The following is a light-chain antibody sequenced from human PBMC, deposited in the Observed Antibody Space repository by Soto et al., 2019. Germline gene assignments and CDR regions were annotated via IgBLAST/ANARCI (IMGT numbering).Light chain of an antibody. CDR1: QSVSSY. V-gene: IGKV3-11*01. Sequence: EIVFTQSPATLSLSPGERATLSCRASQSVSSYLAWYQQKPGQAPRLLIYDASNRATGIPARFSGSGSGTDFTLTISSLEPEDFAVYYCQQRSNWPPYTFGQGTKV. CDR3: QQRSNWPPYT. J-gene: IGKJ2*01. CDR2: DAS.